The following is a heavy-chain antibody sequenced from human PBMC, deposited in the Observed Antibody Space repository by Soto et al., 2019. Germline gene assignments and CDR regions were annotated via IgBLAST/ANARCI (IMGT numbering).Heavy chain of an antibody. CDR3: ARGTFDP. V-gene: IGHV4-34*01. J-gene: IGHJ5*02. CDR2: INQSGST. CDR1: GGSFSGYY. Sequence: QVQLQQWGAGLLKPSETLSLTCAVYGGSFSGYYWSWIRQSPGKGLEWIGEINQSGSTNYNPSLKSRVTISIDTSRNQFSLRLSSVTAEDTAVYYCARGTFDPWGQGTLVTVSS.